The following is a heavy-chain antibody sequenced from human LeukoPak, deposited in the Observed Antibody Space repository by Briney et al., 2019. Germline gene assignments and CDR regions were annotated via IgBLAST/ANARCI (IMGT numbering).Heavy chain of an antibody. Sequence: GGSLRLSCAASGFTASSNYMNWVRQAPGKGLEWVSYISSSGSTIYYADSVKGRFTISRDNAKNSLYLQMHSLRAEDTAVYYCARLGGYFDYWGQGTLVTVSS. CDR3: ARLGGYFDY. D-gene: IGHD3-16*01. V-gene: IGHV3-48*03. J-gene: IGHJ4*02. CDR1: GFTASSNY. CDR2: ISSSGSTI.